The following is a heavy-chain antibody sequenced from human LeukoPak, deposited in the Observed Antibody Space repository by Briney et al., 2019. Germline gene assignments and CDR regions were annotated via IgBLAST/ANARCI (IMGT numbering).Heavy chain of an antibody. D-gene: IGHD3-16*01. V-gene: IGHV3-23*01. CDR2: ITNSGENT. J-gene: IGHJ4*02. Sequence: GGSLRLSCATSGFIFSNYAVNWVRQAPGKGLEWVSGITNSGENTYYADSVKGRFTISRDNSKNTLFLEMNSLRDEDTAVYYCAKGRGFRVWDPWDNWGQGTLITVSS. CDR3: AKGRGFRVWDPWDN. CDR1: GFIFSNYA.